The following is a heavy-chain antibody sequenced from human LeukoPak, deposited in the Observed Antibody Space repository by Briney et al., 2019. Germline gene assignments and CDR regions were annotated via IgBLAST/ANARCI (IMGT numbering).Heavy chain of an antibody. J-gene: IGHJ4*02. Sequence: PSDTLSLICTLSGGPLSTHHWSCPPHPPGKEMEGIGSIYYTRSTNYNPHCQSRVPISVDTSKSPFCLPLSSVPAADTAVYYCAREDGSGGWGKGTMVTVSS. CDR2: IYYTRST. V-gene: IGHV4-59*11. D-gene: IGHD3-10*01. CDR1: GGPLSTHH. CDR3: AREDGSGG.